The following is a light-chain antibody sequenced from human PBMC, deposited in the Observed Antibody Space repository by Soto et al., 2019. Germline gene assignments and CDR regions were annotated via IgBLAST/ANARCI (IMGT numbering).Light chain of an antibody. CDR2: EDS. J-gene: IGLJ2*01. CDR1: SSDVGSYDL. V-gene: IGLV2-23*01. Sequence: QSVLTQPASVSGSPGQSITISCTGTSSDVGSYDLVSWYQQHPGKAPKLMIYEDSKRPSGVSSRFSGSKSGNTASLTISGLQAEDEADYYCSSFADFSPLIFGGGTKLTVL. CDR3: SSFADFSPLI.